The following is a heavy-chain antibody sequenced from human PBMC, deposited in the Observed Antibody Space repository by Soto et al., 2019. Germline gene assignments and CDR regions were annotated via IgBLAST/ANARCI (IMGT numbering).Heavy chain of an antibody. J-gene: IGHJ6*02. CDR1: GGTFSSYA. V-gene: IGHV1-69*13. D-gene: IGHD2-2*01. Sequence: ASVKVSCKASGGTFSSYAISWVRQAPGQGLEWMGGIIPIFGTANYAQKFQGRVTITADESTSTAYMELSSLRSEDTAVYYCARDRVPAQYYYYGMDVWGQGTTVTISS. CDR2: IIPIFGTA. CDR3: ARDRVPAQYYYYGMDV.